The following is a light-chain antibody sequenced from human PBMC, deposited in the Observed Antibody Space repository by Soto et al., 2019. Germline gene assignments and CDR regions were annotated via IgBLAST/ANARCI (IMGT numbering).Light chain of an antibody. CDR3: LVIFTGVGEV. CDR1: TGAVTSGHW. V-gene: IGLV7-46*01. CDR2: DTS. Sequence: QAVVTQEPSLTVSPGGTVTLTCGSSTGAVTSGHWPHWFQQTPGQAPSTLIYDTSNKHSGTPARFSGSILGGKAALTISGAQPEDEADYYCLVIFTGVGEVFGTGTKVTVL. J-gene: IGLJ1*01.